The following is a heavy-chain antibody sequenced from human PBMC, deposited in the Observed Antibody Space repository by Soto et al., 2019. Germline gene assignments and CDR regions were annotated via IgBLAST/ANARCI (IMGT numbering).Heavy chain of an antibody. CDR2: IIPIFGTA. D-gene: IGHD6-13*01. CDR1: GGTFSSYA. V-gene: IGHV1-69*06. J-gene: IGHJ4*02. Sequence: ASVKVSCKASGGTFSSYAISWVRQAPGQGLEWMGGIIPIFGTANYAQKFQGRVTITADKSTSTAYMELSSLRSEDTAVYYCARQGSKLSQQLVIPFDYWGQGTLVTVSS. CDR3: ARQGSKLSQQLVIPFDY.